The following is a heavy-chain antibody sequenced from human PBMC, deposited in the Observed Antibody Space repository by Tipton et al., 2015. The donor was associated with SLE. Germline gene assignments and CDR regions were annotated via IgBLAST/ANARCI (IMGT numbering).Heavy chain of an antibody. V-gene: IGHV4-4*09. J-gene: IGHJ1*01. CDR2: IYSGVDT. CDR3: ARGDTFQDFQH. Sequence: TLSLTCSVSGDSVSNYYWSWIRQPPGKGREWIGYIYSGVDTHYNPSLKSRVTISVDTSKNQLSLKLSSVTAADTAIYYCARGDTFQDFQHWGPGTLVTVSS. CDR1: GDSVSNYY. D-gene: IGHD3-16*01.